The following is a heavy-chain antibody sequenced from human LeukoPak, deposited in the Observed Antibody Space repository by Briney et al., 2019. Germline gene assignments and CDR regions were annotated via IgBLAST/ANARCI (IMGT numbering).Heavy chain of an antibody. CDR1: GYSFTSYW. V-gene: IGHV5-51*01. D-gene: IGHD1-26*01. J-gene: IGHJ6*02. Sequence: GESLQISCKGSGYSFTSYWIGWVRQMPGKGLEWMGIIYPGDSDTRYSPSFQGQVTISADKSISTAYLQWSSLKASDTAMYYCARCECGSRIGYYYYYGTDVWGQGTTVTVSS. CDR2: IYPGDSDT. CDR3: ARCECGSRIGYYYYYGTDV.